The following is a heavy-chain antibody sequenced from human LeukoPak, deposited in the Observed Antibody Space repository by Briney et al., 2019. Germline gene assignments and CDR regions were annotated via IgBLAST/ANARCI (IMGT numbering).Heavy chain of an antibody. J-gene: IGHJ6*03. CDR3: ASSAMGYSYDTGYMDV. CDR1: GYTFTSYD. D-gene: IGHD5-18*01. CDR2: MNPNSGNT. V-gene: IGHV1-8*01. Sequence: ASVKVSCKASGYTFTSYDINWVRQANGQGLEWMGWMNPNSGNTGYAQKFQGRVTMTRNTSISTAYMELSSLRSEDTAVYYCASSAMGYSYDTGYMDVWGKGTTVTVSS.